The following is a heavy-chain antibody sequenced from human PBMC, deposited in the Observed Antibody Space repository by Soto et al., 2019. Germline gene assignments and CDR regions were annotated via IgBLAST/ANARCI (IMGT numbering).Heavy chain of an antibody. CDR1: GFTFSSYS. Sequence: GSLRLSCAASGFTFSSYSMNWVRQAPGKGLEWVSSISSSSSYIYYADSVKGRFTISRDNVKNSLYLQMNSLRAEDTAAYYCARDLRRGYCSGGSCYSTYYYGMDVWGQGTTVTVSS. J-gene: IGHJ6*02. V-gene: IGHV3-21*01. CDR3: ARDLRRGYCSGGSCYSTYYYGMDV. D-gene: IGHD2-15*01. CDR2: ISSSSSYI.